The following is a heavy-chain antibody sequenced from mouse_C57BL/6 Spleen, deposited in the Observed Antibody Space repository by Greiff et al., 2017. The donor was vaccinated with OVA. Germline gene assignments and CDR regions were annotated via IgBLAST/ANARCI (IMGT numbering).Heavy chain of an antibody. CDR1: GFTFSDYG. J-gene: IGHJ4*01. CDR2: ISSGSSTI. V-gene: IGHV5-17*01. D-gene: IGHD2-2*01. Sequence: EVKLVESGGGLVKPGGSLKLSCAASGFTFSDYGMHWVRQAPEKGLEWVAYISSGSSTIYYADTVKGRFTISRDNAKNTLFLQMTSLRSEDTAMYYCARGGYDGDYYAMDYWGQGTSVTVSS. CDR3: ARGGYDGDYYAMDY.